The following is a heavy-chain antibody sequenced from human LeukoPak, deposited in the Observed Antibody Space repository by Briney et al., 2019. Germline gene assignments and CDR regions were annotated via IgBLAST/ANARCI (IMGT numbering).Heavy chain of an antibody. CDR1: GGSINSGGFS. D-gene: IGHD3-3*01. Sequence: SQTLSLTCAVSGGSINSGGFSWSWIRQPPGKGLEFIGYIYYSGATYYNPSLKSRVTISVDTSKNQFSLNLTSTTAADTAVYYCARQRGITIFGVVGSYYMDVWGKGTTVTVSS. CDR3: ARQRGITIFGVVGSYYMDV. J-gene: IGHJ6*03. CDR2: IYYSGAT. V-gene: IGHV4-30-2*01.